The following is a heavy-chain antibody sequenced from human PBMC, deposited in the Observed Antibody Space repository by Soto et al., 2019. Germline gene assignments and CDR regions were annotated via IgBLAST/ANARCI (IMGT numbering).Heavy chain of an antibody. CDR2: IYYSGST. J-gene: IGHJ4*02. CDR1: GGSISSYY. V-gene: IGHV4-59*01. D-gene: IGHD1-26*01. Sequence: SETLSLTCTVSGGSISSYYWSWIRQPPGKGLEWIGYIYYSGSTNYNPSLKSRVTISVGTSKNQFSLKLSSVTTADTAVYYCASELGGSYYAHIDYWGQGTLVTVSS. CDR3: ASELGGSYYAHIDY.